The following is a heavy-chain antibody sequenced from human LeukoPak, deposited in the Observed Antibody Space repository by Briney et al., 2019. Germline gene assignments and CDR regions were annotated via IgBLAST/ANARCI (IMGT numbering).Heavy chain of an antibody. D-gene: IGHD5-12*01. CDR1: GFTFSSYE. CDR2: ISTSGSTI. Sequence: GGSLRLSCAASGFTFSSYEMTWVRQAPGKGLEWVSYISTSGSTIYYADSVKGRFTISRDNAKNSLYLQMNSLRAEDTAVYYCARGYSGYPTDYWGQGTLVTVSS. CDR3: ARGYSGYPTDY. J-gene: IGHJ4*02. V-gene: IGHV3-48*03.